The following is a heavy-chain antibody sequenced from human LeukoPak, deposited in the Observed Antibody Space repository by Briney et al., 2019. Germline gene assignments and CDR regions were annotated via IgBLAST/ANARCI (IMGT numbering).Heavy chain of an antibody. CDR2: ISYDGSNK. CDR3: AKEGLTRVVTAKTLGGNWFDP. V-gene: IGHV3-30*18. J-gene: IGHJ5*02. D-gene: IGHD2-21*02. CDR1: GFTFSSYG. Sequence: GGSLRLSCAASGFTFSSYGMHWVRQAPGKGLEWVAVISYDGSNKYYADSVKGRFTISRDNSKNTLYLQMNSLRAEDTAVYYCAKEGLTRVVTAKTLGGNWFDPWGQGTLVTVSS.